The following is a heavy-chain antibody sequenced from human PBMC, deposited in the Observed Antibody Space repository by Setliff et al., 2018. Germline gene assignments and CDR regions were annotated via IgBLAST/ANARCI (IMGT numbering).Heavy chain of an antibody. CDR1: GGSISSGGYY. V-gene: IGHV4-31*03. CDR2: IYYSGST. CDR3: VREVGYYDSSGYPDV. D-gene: IGHD3-22*01. Sequence: SETLSLTCTVSGGSISSGGYYWSWIRQHPGKGLEWIGYIYYSGSTYYNPSLKSRVTISVDTSKNQFSLKLSSVTAADTAVYYCVREVGYYDSSGYPDVWGKGTTVTVSS. J-gene: IGHJ6*04.